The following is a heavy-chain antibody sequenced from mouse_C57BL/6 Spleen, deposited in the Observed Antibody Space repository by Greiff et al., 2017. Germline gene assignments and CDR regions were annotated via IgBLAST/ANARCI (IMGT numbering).Heavy chain of an antibody. CDR3: ARGRDGYYWYFDV. V-gene: IGHV1-64*01. J-gene: IGHJ1*03. CDR2: IHPNSGST. CDR1: GYTFTSYW. D-gene: IGHD2-3*01. Sequence: QVQLQQPGAELVKPGASVKLSCKASGYTFTSYWLHWVKQRPGQGLGWIGMIHPNSGSTNYNEKFKSKATLTVDKSSSTAYMQLSSLTSEDSAVYYCARGRDGYYWYFDVWGTGTTVTVSS.